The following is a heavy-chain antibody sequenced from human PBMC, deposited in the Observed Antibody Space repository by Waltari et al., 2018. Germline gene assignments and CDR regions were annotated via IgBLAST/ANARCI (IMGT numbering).Heavy chain of an antibody. Sequence: QVQLVQRGAEVKKPGASVKVSCKASGYTFTGYYIHWVRQAPGQGLEWMGRINPNSGGKNYAQKFQGRVTMTRDTSINTAYMELSRLRPDDTAVYYCAKGQEHYYDNSGSFVSWGQGTLVTVSS. D-gene: IGHD3-22*01. CDR3: AKGQEHYYDNSGSFVS. CDR2: INPNSGGK. CDR1: GYTFTGYY. J-gene: IGHJ5*01. V-gene: IGHV1-2*06.